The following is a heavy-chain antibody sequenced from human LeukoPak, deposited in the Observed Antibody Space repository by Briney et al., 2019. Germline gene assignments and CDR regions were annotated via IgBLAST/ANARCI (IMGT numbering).Heavy chain of an antibody. J-gene: IGHJ4*02. V-gene: IGHV4-39*01. D-gene: IGHD1-26*01. Sequence: SETQSLTCTVSGGSISSSSYYWGWIRPPPGKGLEWIGAIYYSGSTYYNPSLKSRVTISVDTSKNQFSLKLSSVTAADTAVYYCARQGSGNYLSPVNYWGQGTLVTVSS. CDR3: ARQGSGNYLSPVNY. CDR2: IYYSGST. CDR1: GGSISSSSYY.